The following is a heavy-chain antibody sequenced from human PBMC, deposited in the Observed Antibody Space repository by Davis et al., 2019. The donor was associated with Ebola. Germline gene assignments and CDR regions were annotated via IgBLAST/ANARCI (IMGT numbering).Heavy chain of an antibody. Sequence: ASVKVSCKASGYTFTSYAMHWVRQAPGQRLEWMGWINAGNGNTKYSQKFQGRVTITRDTSASTAYMELSSLRSEDTAVYYCARDGTKLPYYYYMDVWGKGTTVTVSS. D-gene: IGHD4-23*01. J-gene: IGHJ6*03. CDR1: GYTFTSYA. V-gene: IGHV1-3*01. CDR2: INAGNGNT. CDR3: ARDGTKLPYYYYMDV.